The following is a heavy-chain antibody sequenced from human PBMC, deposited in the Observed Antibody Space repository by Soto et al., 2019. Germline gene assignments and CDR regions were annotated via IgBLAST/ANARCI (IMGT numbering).Heavy chain of an antibody. J-gene: IGHJ4*02. CDR1: GFTFSDYY. CDR2: ISSSSSYT. CDR3: ARVSYGSGFFDY. V-gene: IGHV3-11*06. Sequence: NPEGSLRLSCAASGFTFSDYYMSWIRQAPGKGLEWVSYISSSSSYTNYADSVKGRFTISRDNAKNSLYLQMNSLRAEDTAVYYCARVSYGSGFFDYWGQGTLVTVSS. D-gene: IGHD3-10*01.